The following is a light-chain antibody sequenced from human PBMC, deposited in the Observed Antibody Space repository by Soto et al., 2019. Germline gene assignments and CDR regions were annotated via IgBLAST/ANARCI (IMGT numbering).Light chain of an antibody. CDR3: QQYNWPPTWT. V-gene: IGKV3-15*01. Sequence: EIVLTQSPGTLSFSPGERATLSCRASQSVRSSYLAWYQQKPGQAPRLLIYGASTRATGIPARFSGSGSGTEFTLTISSLQSEDFAVYYCQQYNWPPTWTFGQGTKVDIK. CDR1: QSVRSSY. CDR2: GAS. J-gene: IGKJ1*01.